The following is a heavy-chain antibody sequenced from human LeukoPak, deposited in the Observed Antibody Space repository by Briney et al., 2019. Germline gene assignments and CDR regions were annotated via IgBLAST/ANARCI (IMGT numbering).Heavy chain of an antibody. J-gene: IGHJ4*02. CDR1: GFTFSSSA. CDR2: ISNNGGYT. D-gene: IGHD2-2*01. Sequence: GGSLRLSCAASGFTFSSSAMSWVRQAPGKGLEWVSAISNNGGYTYYADSVQGRFTISRDNSKSTLCLQMNSLRAEDTAVYYCARGLPAAMVDYWGQGTLVTVSS. CDR3: ARGLPAAMVDY. V-gene: IGHV3-23*01.